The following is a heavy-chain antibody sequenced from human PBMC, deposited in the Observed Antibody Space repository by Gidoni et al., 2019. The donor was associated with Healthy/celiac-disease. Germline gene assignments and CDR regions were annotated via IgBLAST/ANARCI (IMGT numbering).Heavy chain of an antibody. J-gene: IGHJ6*02. CDR2: INSDGSST. V-gene: IGHV3-74*01. Sequence: EVQLVESGGGLVQPGGSLRLSCAASGFTFSSYWMHWVRPAPGKGLGWVSRINSDGSSTSYADSVKGRFTISRDNAKNTLYLQMNSLRAEDTAVYYCARGGGGDIVVVPAAIERYPFCMDVWGQGTTDTVSS. CDR3: ARGGGGDIVVVPAAIERYPFCMDV. CDR1: GFTFSSYW. D-gene: IGHD2-2*01.